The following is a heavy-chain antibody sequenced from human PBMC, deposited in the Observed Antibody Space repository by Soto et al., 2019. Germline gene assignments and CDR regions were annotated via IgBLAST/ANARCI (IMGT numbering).Heavy chain of an antibody. Sequence: LRLSCADSGFTFSTYALSWVRQAPGKGLEWVSAINERGRNTYYADSVKGRFTISRDNSKNTLYLQMNSLRAEDTAVYYCARGGRTITMVRGRPPDYWGQGTRVTVSS. CDR3: ARGGRTITMVRGRPPDY. D-gene: IGHD3-10*01. CDR2: INERGRNT. J-gene: IGHJ4*02. CDR1: GFTFSTYA. V-gene: IGHV3-23*01.